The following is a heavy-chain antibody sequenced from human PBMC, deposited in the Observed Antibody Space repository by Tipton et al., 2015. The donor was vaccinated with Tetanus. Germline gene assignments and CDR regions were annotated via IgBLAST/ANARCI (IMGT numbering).Heavy chain of an antibody. CDR1: GGTINSGGYF. D-gene: IGHD6-6*01. V-gene: IGHV4-31*03. Sequence: LSCSVSGGTINSGGYFFPFLLPPPFPFPSWIGYIYYSGDTFYNPSLKSRVTISVDTSKNQFSLNLRSVTAADTAVYYCARDQGGGRVVRLNWFDPWGQGTLVTVSS. CDR3: ARDQGGGRVVRLNWFDP. J-gene: IGHJ5*02. CDR2: IYYSGDT.